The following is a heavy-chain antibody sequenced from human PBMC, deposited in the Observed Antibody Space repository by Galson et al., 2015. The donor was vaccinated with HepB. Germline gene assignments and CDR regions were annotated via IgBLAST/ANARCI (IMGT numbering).Heavy chain of an antibody. CDR2: ISGYDVNV. Sequence: SCKASGYTFSGFSISWLRQAPGQGLEWMGWISGYDVNVRYAQKFQGRLTMTTDTSTSTAHLDLRSLRSDDSAVYYCARGGLATIGGPTFDYWGQGTLVTVSS. CDR3: ARGGLATIGGPTFDY. CDR1: GYTFSGFS. V-gene: IGHV1-18*01. J-gene: IGHJ4*02. D-gene: IGHD5-24*01.